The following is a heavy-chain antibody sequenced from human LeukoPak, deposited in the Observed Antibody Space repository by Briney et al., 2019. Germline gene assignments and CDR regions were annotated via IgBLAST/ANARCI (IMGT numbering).Heavy chain of an antibody. Sequence: AASVKVSCKVSGYTLTELSMHWVRQAPGKGLEWMGGFDPEDGETICAQKFQGRVTMTEDTSTDTAYMELSSLRSEDTAVYYCATVGYSGYDSLDWGQGTLVTVSS. CDR2: FDPEDGET. CDR1: GYTLTELS. CDR3: ATVGYSGYDSLD. D-gene: IGHD5-12*01. V-gene: IGHV1-24*01. J-gene: IGHJ4*02.